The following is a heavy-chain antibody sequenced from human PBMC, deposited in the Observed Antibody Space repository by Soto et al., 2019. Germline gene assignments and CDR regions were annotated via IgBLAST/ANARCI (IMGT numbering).Heavy chain of an antibody. CDR1: GFTFTTRA. Sequence: EVQLLESGGGLVQPGGSLRLSCAASGFTFTTRAMSWVGQAPGKGLQWVSGISASGGTTYYADSVKGRLTISRDNSKNMLYLLMTSLRDDDTAVYYCTTGTQNFDYWGRGTRVTVSS. CDR2: ISASGGTT. V-gene: IGHV3-23*01. CDR3: TTGTQNFDY. D-gene: IGHD3-10*01. J-gene: IGHJ4*02.